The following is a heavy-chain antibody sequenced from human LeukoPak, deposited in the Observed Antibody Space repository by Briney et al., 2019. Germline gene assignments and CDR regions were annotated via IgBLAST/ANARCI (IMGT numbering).Heavy chain of an antibody. J-gene: IGHJ4*02. CDR1: GFTFSSYA. CDR2: ISWNGGSI. CDR3: AKASCSSTSCYALC. D-gene: IGHD2-2*01. V-gene: IGHV3-9*03. Sequence: GGSLRLSCAASGFTFSSYAMHWVRQAPGKGLEWVSGISWNGGSIGYADSVKGRFTISRDNAKNSLYLQMNSLRAEDMALYYCAKASCSSTSCYALCWGQGTLVTVSS.